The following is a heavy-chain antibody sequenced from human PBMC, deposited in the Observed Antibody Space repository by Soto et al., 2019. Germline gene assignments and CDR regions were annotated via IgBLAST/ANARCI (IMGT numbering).Heavy chain of an antibody. CDR2: IYYSGST. D-gene: IGHD6-19*01. V-gene: IGHV4-31*03. CDR3: ARDFVGIAVAGTYAFDI. Sequence: PSETLSLTCTVSGGSISSGGYYWSWIRQHPGKGLEWIGYIYYSGSTYYNPSLKSRVTISVDTSKNQFSLKLSSVTAADTAVYYCARDFVGIAVAGTYAFDIWGQGTMVTVSS. CDR1: GGSISSGGYY. J-gene: IGHJ3*02.